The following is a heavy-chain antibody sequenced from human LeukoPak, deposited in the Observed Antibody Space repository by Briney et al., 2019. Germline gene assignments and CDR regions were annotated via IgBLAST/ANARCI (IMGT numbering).Heavy chain of an antibody. CDR1: GFSFSSYA. J-gene: IGHJ4*02. D-gene: IGHD7-27*01. Sequence: GGSLRLSCAASGFSFSSYAVSWVRQAPGRGLEWVSGISDGGSRTYYADSVKGRFTISRDDSKNTLYLQMNSLRAEDTAVYYCAKVQLGIGVDYWGQGTPVTVSS. CDR3: AKVQLGIGVDY. CDR2: ISDGGSRT. V-gene: IGHV3-23*01.